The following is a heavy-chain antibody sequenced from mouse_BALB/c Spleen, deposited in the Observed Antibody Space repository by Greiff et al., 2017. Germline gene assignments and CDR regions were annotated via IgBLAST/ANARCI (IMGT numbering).Heavy chain of an antibody. CDR3: ARLETGAMDY. V-gene: IGHV14-3*02. CDR1: GFNIKDTY. J-gene: IGHJ4*01. CDR2: IDPANGNT. Sequence: EVQGVESGAELVKPGASVKLSCTASGFNIKDTYMHWVKQRPEQGLEWIGRIDPANGNTKYDPKFQGKATITADTSSNTAYLQLSSLTSEDTAVYYCARLETGAMDYWGQGTSVTVSS.